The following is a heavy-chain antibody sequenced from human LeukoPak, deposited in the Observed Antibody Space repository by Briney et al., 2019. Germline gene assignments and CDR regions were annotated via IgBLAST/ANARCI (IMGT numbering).Heavy chain of an antibody. CDR1: GFTFSSYE. CDR2: IISSGSTI. Sequence: GGSLRLSCAASGFTFSSYEMNWVRQAPGKGLEWVSYIISSGSTIYYADSVKGRFTISRDNAKNSLYLQMNSLRAEDTAVYYCAREYYDFWSGYSTFYYYYMDVWGKATTATFSS. V-gene: IGHV3-48*03. CDR3: AREYYDFWSGYSTFYYYYMDV. D-gene: IGHD3-3*01. J-gene: IGHJ6*03.